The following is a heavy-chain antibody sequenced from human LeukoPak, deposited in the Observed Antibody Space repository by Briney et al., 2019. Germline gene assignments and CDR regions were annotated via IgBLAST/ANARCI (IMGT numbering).Heavy chain of an antibody. CDR2: IYTSGST. V-gene: IGHV4-61*02. CDR1: GGSISSGSYY. D-gene: IGHD5-12*01. J-gene: IGHJ4*02. Sequence: SQTLSLTCTVSGGSISSGSYYWSWIRQPAGKGLEWIGRIYTSGSTNYNPSLKSRVTISVDTSKNQFSLRLSSVTAADTAVYYCARALGYSASDYFDYWGQGTLVTVSS. CDR3: ARALGYSASDYFDY.